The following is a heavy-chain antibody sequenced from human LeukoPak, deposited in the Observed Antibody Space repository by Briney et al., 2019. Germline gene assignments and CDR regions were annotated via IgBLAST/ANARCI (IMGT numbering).Heavy chain of an antibody. D-gene: IGHD3-22*01. J-gene: IGHJ4*02. CDR3: ARVRAYYDGSGDPFDS. V-gene: IGHV1-2*02. CDR1: GYTFTGDH. Sequence: ASVKVSCKASGYTFTGDHMHWVRQAPGQGLEWMGWINPKNGGANYAQQFQGRVTMTRDTSISTVYMELSSLTSDDTAVYYCARVRAYYDGSGDPFDSWGQGTLVTVSS. CDR2: INPKNGGA.